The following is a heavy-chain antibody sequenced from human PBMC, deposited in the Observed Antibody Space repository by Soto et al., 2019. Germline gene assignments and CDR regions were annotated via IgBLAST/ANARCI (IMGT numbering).Heavy chain of an antibody. CDR1: GFSFRTIG. J-gene: IGHJ6*02. D-gene: IGHD6-19*01. Sequence: EVQLVESGGGLVQPGGSWSLSVEASGFSFRTIGWGWVGQAPGKGLGWVANIKQDGSETFYVDSLKGRFTISRDNAQNSLHLQMNSLRAEDTAVYYCARDRGSGFYGQDYWGLDVWGQGTTVTVSS. V-gene: IGHV3-7*04. CDR3: ARDRGSGFYGQDYWGLDV. CDR2: IKQDGSET.